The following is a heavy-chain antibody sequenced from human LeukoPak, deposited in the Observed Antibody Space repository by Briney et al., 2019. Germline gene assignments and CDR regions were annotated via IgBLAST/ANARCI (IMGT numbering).Heavy chain of an antibody. Sequence: PSETLSLTCTVSGGSISSSYWSWIRRPPGKGLEWIGYIYNSGSTNYNPSLKSRVTISLDTSNNQFSLKLSSVTAADTAIYYCAREGSGSYFNWFDPWGQGTLVTVSS. V-gene: IGHV4-59*01. CDR2: IYNSGST. J-gene: IGHJ5*02. CDR1: GGSISSSY. CDR3: AREGSGSYFNWFDP. D-gene: IGHD3-10*01.